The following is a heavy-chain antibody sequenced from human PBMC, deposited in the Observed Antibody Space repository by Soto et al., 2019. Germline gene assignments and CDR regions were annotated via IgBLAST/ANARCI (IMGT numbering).Heavy chain of an antibody. CDR3: PRRQGEGATRVALDI. CDR1: GYSFTSYW. CDR2: SDPSDSYT. V-gene: IGHV5-10-1*01. D-gene: IGHD1-26*01. J-gene: IGHJ3*02. Sequence: GASLKISCKGSGYSFTSYWISCVRQMPGKGLEWMGRSDPSDSYTNYSPSFQGHVTIPADKSISTAYLHWSSLKAWGTAMYYCPRRQGEGATRVALDIGAQGTRVPAS.